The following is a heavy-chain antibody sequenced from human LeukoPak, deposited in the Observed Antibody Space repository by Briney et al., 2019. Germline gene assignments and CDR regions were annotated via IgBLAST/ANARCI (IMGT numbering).Heavy chain of an antibody. J-gene: IGHJ5*02. CDR3: ARHLGYCSGGSCYFWFDP. D-gene: IGHD2-15*01. CDR2: IYYSGST. V-gene: IGHV4-59*08. CDR1: GGSISSYY. Sequence: SETLSLTCTVSGGSISSYYWSWIRQPPGKGLEWIGYIYYSGSTNYNPSLKSRVTISVDTSKNQFSLKPSSVTAADTAVYYCARHLGYCSGGSCYFWFDPWGQGTLVTVSS.